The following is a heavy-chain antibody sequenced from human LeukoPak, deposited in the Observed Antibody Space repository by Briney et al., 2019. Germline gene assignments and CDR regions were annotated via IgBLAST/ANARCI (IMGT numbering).Heavy chain of an antibody. V-gene: IGHV4-39*07. CDR1: GGSISSSSYY. D-gene: IGHD3-16*02. J-gene: IGHJ5*02. CDR3: ARAGLYDYVWGSYRYSSRFDP. Sequence: SETLSLTCTVSGGSISSSSYYWGWIRQPPGKGLEWIGSIYYSGSTYYNPSLKSRVTISVDTSKNQFSLKLSSVTAADTAVYYCARAGLYDYVWGSYRYSSRFDPWGQGTLVTVSS. CDR2: IYYSGST.